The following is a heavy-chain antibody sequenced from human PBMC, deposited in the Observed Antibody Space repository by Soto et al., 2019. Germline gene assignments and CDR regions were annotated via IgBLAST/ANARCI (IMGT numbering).Heavy chain of an antibody. Sequence: SETLSLTCTVSGGSISSYYWSWIRQPPGKGLEWIGYIYYSGSTNYNPSLKSRVTISVDTSKNQFSLKLSSVTAADTAVYYCARVREGQMATLYYFDYWGQGTLVTVS. J-gene: IGHJ4*02. CDR1: GGSISSYY. V-gene: IGHV4-59*01. D-gene: IGHD5-12*01. CDR2: IYYSGST. CDR3: ARVREGQMATLYYFDY.